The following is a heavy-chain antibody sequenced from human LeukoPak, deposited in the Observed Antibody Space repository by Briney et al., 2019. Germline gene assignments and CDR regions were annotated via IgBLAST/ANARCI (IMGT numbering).Heavy chain of an antibody. CDR2: ISPSGGIT. Sequence: GGTLRLSCAASGFTFSSHGMNWVRQAPGKGLEWVSGISPSGGITYYTDSVRGRFTISRDNSKNTVSLQMNSLRGDDTAVYYCARAGHVRYQPLAFDYWGQGTLVTVSS. D-gene: IGHD2-2*01. J-gene: IGHJ4*02. V-gene: IGHV3-23*01. CDR3: ARAGHVRYQPLAFDY. CDR1: GFTFSSHG.